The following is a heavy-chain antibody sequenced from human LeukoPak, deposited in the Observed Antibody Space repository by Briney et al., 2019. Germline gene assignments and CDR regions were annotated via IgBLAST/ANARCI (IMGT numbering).Heavy chain of an antibody. V-gene: IGHV4-39*02. J-gene: IGHJ4*02. CDR2: IYYSGST. Sequence: PSETLSLTCTVSGGSISSSSYYWGWIRQPLGKGLEWIGSIYYSGSTYYNPSLKSRVTISVDTSKNQFSLKLSSVTAADTAVYYCAKENDFWSGPEGWGQGTLVTVSS. CDR3: AKENDFWSGPEG. CDR1: GGSISSSSYY. D-gene: IGHD3-3*01.